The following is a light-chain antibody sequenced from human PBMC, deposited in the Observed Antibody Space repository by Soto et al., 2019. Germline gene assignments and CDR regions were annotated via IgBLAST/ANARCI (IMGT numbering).Light chain of an antibody. Sequence: SYELSQPTSVSVAPGQTSRITCGGNNIGGKSVHWYQQKPGQAPVLVVYDDSDRPSGIPDRFSGSNSGDTATLTIRRVEAGDVADYYCHVWDSSSDHYVFGTGTKVTVL. J-gene: IGLJ1*01. CDR3: HVWDSSSDHYV. V-gene: IGLV3-21*02. CDR2: DDS. CDR1: NIGGKS.